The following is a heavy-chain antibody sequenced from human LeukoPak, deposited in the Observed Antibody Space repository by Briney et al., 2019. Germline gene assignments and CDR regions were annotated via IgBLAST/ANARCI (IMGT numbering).Heavy chain of an antibody. V-gene: IGHV1-45*02. D-gene: IGHD6-19*01. CDR2: ITPFNGNT. CDR1: GYTFTYRY. Sequence: EASVKVSCKASGYTFTYRYLHWVRQAPGQALEWMGWITPFNGNTNYAQKFQDRVTITRNTSISTAYMELSSLRSEDTAVYYCASSPYSSGWYDYWGQGTLVTVSS. CDR3: ASSPYSSGWYDY. J-gene: IGHJ4*02.